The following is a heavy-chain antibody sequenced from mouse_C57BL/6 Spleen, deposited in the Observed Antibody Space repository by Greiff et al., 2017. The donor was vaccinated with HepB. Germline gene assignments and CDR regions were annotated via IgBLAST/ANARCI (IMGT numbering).Heavy chain of an antibody. J-gene: IGHJ2*01. CDR1: GYTFTYSW. V-gene: IGHV1-63*01. D-gene: IGHD6-2*01. CDR2: FYPVGGYI. Sequence: QLQGSGAELVRPGTSLKFSCKASGYTFTYSWIRWAKHGPGHGLERIGIFYPVGGYINYIEKFKGKTTLTADKSSSTAYMQFSILTSEDSAIFDCARKSLYYFDYWGQGTTLTVSS. CDR3: ARKSLYYFDY.